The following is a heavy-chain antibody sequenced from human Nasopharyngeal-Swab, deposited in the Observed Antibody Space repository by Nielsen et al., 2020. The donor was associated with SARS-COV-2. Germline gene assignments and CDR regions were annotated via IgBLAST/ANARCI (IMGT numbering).Heavy chain of an antibody. D-gene: IGHD2-15*01. V-gene: IGHV3-23*01. CDR2: ISPSGGST. CDR1: GFTFSDSA. J-gene: IGHJ6*02. Sequence: GESLKISCAASGFTFSDSAMSWVRQAPGKGLEWVSVISPSGGSTYYADSVKGRFTISRDNSENTLYVQMNSLRAEDTAVYYCAKDLDCSGGSCYYYGMDVWSQGTTVTVSS. CDR3: AKDLDCSGGSCYYYGMDV.